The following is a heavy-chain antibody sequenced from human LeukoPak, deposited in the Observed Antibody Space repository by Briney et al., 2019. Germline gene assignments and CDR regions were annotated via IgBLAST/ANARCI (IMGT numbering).Heavy chain of an antibody. V-gene: IGHV1-18*01. D-gene: IGHD5-18*01. CDR2: ISTFNGHT. CDR1: GYTFTTYG. CDR3: ARAATDMVFDY. Sequence: ASVKVSCKASGYTFTTYGISWVRQAPGHGLEWMGWISTFNGHTNYAQSRQDRVTMTTDTSTSTVYMELSSLISDDTAVYYCARAATDMVFDYWGQGTLVTVSS. J-gene: IGHJ4*02.